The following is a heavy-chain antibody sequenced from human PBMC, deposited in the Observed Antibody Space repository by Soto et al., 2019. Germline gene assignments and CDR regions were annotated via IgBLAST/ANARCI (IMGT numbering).Heavy chain of an antibody. J-gene: IGHJ3*02. Sequence: QVQLVESGGGVVQPGRSLRLSCAASGFTFSSYGMHWVRQAPGKGLEWVAVIWYDGSNKYYADSVKGRFTISRDNSKNTLSLQMNRLRAEDTAVYYCARERGGNDAFDIWGQGTMVTVSS. CDR1: GFTFSSYG. CDR3: ARERGGNDAFDI. CDR2: IWYDGSNK. V-gene: IGHV3-33*01. D-gene: IGHD2-15*01.